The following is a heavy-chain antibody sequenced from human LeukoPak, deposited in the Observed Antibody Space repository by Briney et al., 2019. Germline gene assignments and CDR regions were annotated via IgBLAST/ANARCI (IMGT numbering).Heavy chain of an antibody. CDR1: GFTFSSYG. CDR3: ARDFGYFDL. Sequence: GRSLRLSCAASGFTFSSYGMHWVRQAPGKGLEWVAVIWYDGSNKYYADSVKGRFTISRDNSKNTLYLQMNSLRAEDTAVYYCARDFGYFDLWGRGTLVTVSS. CDR2: IWYDGSNK. V-gene: IGHV3-33*01. J-gene: IGHJ2*01. D-gene: IGHD3-3*01.